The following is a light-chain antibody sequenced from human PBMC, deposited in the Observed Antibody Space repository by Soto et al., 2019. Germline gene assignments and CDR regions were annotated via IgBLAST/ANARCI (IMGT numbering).Light chain of an antibody. J-gene: IGKJ5*01. CDR1: QSISSY. CDR3: QQSYSTPFIT. CDR2: AAS. V-gene: IGKV1-39*01. Sequence: DIQMTQSPSSLTASVGDRVTITCRASQSISSYLNWYQQKPGKAPKLLIYAASSLQSGVPSRFSGSRSWTDFTLTTSSLQPEDFATYYCQQSYSTPFITFGQGTRLEIK.